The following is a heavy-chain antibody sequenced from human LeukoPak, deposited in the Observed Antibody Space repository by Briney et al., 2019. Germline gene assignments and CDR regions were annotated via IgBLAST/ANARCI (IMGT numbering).Heavy chain of an antibody. J-gene: IGHJ4*02. CDR1: GYTFTSYD. D-gene: IGHD3-10*01. CDR2: MNPNSGNT. V-gene: IGHV1-8*01. CDR3: ARVDIYGSGSYYRVGFDY. Sequence: ASVKVSCKASGYTFTSYDINWVRQATGQGLEWMGWMNPNSGNTGYAQKFQGRVTMTRNTPISTAYMELSSLRSEDTAVYYCARVDIYGSGSYYRVGFDYWGQGTLVTVSS.